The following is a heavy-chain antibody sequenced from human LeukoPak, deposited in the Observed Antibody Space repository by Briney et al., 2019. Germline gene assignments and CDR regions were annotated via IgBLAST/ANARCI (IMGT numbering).Heavy chain of an antibody. V-gene: IGHV3-30*18. CDR2: ISYDGSGK. CDR3: AKVDRVRGSIDY. D-gene: IGHD3-16*01. J-gene: IGHJ4*02. CDR1: GFAFSSFR. Sequence: PGGSLRLSCAASGFAFSSFRIQGVRQAPGKGREGVAVISYDGSGKYYADSVRGRFTISRDNSKNTLYLQMNSLRAEDTAVYYCAKVDRVRGSIDYWGQGTLVTVSS.